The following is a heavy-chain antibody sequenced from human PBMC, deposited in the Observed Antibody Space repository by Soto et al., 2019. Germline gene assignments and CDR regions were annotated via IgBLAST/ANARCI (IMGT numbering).Heavy chain of an antibody. CDR3: ARDLPHCDF. CDR1: EFSFFAYP. V-gene: IGHV3-30*04. J-gene: IGHJ4*02. CDR2: ISYDGKNR. Sequence: GESLRLSCAPSEFSFFAYPMHCVRQAPGKGLEWVAVISYDGKNRFYAESVKGRFTISRDNSKNTLYLQMNSLRVEDTAVYYCARDLPHCDFWGQGSLVTVSS.